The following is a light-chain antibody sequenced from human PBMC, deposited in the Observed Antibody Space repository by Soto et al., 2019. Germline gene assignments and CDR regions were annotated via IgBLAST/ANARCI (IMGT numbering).Light chain of an antibody. CDR1: SSAVGGYNY. CDR3: SSYTRITPYV. J-gene: IGLJ1*01. CDR2: EVS. Sequence: QSALTQPASVSGSPGQAITISCTGTSSAVGGYNYVSWYQQHPGKAPKLMIYEVSHRRSGGSNRFSGSKSGNTASLTISGLQDEEEADYSCSSYTRITPYVFGTGTKV. V-gene: IGLV2-14*01.